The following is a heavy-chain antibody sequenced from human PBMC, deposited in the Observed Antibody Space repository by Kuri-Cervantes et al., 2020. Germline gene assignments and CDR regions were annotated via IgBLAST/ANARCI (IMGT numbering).Heavy chain of an antibody. J-gene: IGHJ4*02. CDR2: INSYGTDT. Sequence: GESLKISCAASGFAFKDYWMHWVRQVPGKGLVWVSRINSYGTDTIYADSVKDRFAISRDNAKNSLYLQLNSLRAEDTALYYCARLNSTTVPSFDYWGQGTLVTVSS. CDR3: ARLNSTTVPSFDY. D-gene: IGHD4-17*01. CDR1: GFAFKDYW. V-gene: IGHV3-74*01.